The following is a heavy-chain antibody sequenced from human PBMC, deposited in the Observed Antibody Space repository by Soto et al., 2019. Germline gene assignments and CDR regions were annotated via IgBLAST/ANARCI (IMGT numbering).Heavy chain of an antibody. CDR2: IYYSGST. CDR3: AREGGDGVDY. Sequence: QVQLQESGPGLVKPSQTLSLTCTVSGGSISSVNFYWSWIRQHPGKGLEWIGYIYYSGSTEYNPSLKRRVTISVDTSKNKFSMKLNSVTAADTAVYYCAREGGDGVDYWGQGTLVTVSS. CDR1: GGSISSVNFY. J-gene: IGHJ4*02. D-gene: IGHD3-16*01. V-gene: IGHV4-31*03.